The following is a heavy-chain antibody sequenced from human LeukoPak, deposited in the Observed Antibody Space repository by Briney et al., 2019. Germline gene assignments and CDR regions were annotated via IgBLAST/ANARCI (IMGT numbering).Heavy chain of an antibody. CDR3: AKHQSQWLGALIL. Sequence: PGGSLRLSCAASGFTFSSYAMSWVHQAPGKGLEWVSAISGSGGSTYYADSVKGRLTISRDNSKNTLYVQMNSLRAEDTAVYYCAKHQSQWLGALILWGQGTLVTVSS. V-gene: IGHV3-23*01. CDR1: GFTFSSYA. J-gene: IGHJ4*02. D-gene: IGHD3-22*01. CDR2: ISGSGGST.